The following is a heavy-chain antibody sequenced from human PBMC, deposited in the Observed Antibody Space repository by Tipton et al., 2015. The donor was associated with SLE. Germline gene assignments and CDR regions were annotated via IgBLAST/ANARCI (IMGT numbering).Heavy chain of an antibody. J-gene: IGHJ3*02. CDR2: ISSSRSYI. V-gene: IGHV3-21*03. Sequence: GSLRLSCVASGFTFSSYAMNWVRQVPGKGLEWVSSISSSRSYIFYADSVKGRFTISRDNAKNSVYLQINTLRAEDTAVYYCARYSSGWHDAFDIWGQGTMVTVSS. CDR1: GFTFSSYA. D-gene: IGHD6-19*01. CDR3: ARYSSGWHDAFDI.